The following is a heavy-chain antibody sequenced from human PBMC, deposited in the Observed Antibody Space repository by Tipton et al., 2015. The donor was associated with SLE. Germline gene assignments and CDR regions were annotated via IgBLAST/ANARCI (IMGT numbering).Heavy chain of an antibody. CDR3: ARGDVD. J-gene: IGHJ4*02. CDR1: GDSITSYY. Sequence: TLCLTCSVSGDSITSYYWSWFRQSTGRGLEWIGRVYSSGSANYNPALISRVSMSVDISKNQFFLTLRSVTAADTAVYFCARGDVDWGQGTLVTVSS. D-gene: IGHD5-24*01. CDR2: VYSSGSA. V-gene: IGHV4-4*07.